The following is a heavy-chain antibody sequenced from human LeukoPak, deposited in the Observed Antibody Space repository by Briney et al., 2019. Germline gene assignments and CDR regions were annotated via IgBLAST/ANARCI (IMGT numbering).Heavy chain of an antibody. V-gene: IGHV3-48*03. CDR2: ISSSGSTI. Sequence: SGGSLRLSCAASGFTFSSYEMNWVRQAPGKGLEWVSYISSSGSTIYYADSVKGRFTISRDNAKNSLYLQMNSLRAEDTAVYYCATGVSYDSSGYYYEDYWGQGTLVTVSS. J-gene: IGHJ4*02. CDR3: ATGVSYDSSGYYYEDY. D-gene: IGHD3-22*01. CDR1: GFTFSSYE.